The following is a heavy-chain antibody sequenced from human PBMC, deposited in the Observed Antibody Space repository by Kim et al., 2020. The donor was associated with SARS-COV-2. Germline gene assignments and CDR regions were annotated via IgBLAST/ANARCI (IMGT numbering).Heavy chain of an antibody. CDR3: VKDIAVADFYYFDY. V-gene: IGHV3-9*01. CDR2: ISWNSGKI. CDR1: GFIFDDYA. J-gene: IGHJ4*02. Sequence: GGSLRLSCAASGFIFDDYAMHWVRQAPGKGLEWVSGISWNSGKISYADSVKGRFSISRDNAKNSLYLQMNSLRADDTAVYYCVKDIAVADFYYFDYWGQGTLVPVSS. D-gene: IGHD6-19*01.